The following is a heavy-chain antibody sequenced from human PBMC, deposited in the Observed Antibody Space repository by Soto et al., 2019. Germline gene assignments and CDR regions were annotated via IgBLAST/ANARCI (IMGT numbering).Heavy chain of an antibody. J-gene: IGHJ4*02. V-gene: IGHV4-4*02. CDR2: IHHTGST. CDR1: GGSIGTMDW. Sequence: TLSLTCAVSGGSIGTMDWWTWVRQPPGKGLQWIGEIHHTGSTNYNPSLQSRVTISIDESWTSFSLNLDSVTAADTAVYYCAARRDAGPVWGPGMLVTVS. CDR3: AARRDAGPV. D-gene: IGHD6-13*01.